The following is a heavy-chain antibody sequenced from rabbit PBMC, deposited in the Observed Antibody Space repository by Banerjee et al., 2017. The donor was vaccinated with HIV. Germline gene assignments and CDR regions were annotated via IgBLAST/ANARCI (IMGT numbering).Heavy chain of an antibody. J-gene: IGHJ3*01. Sequence: SLTLTCTASGFTISSNYWIYWVRQAPGKGLEWIACIDVGSSGSTYYASWAKGRFTISKTSWTTVTLQMTSLTAADTASYFCARDLAGVIGWNFGLWGQGTLVTVS. CDR2: IDVGSSGST. CDR3: ARDLAGVIGWNFGL. V-gene: IGHV1S45*01. CDR1: GFTISSNYW. D-gene: IGHD4-1*01.